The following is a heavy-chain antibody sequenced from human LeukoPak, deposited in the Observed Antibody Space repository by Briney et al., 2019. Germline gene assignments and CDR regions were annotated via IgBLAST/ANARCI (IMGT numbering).Heavy chain of an antibody. J-gene: IGHJ6*03. CDR1: GGSISSFSYY. CDR3: ARAHSSGFYQSIDYYYMDV. V-gene: IGHV4-39*07. Sequence: SETLSLTCTVSGGSISSFSYYWTWIRQPPGKGLEWIGRIYYSGTTLYNPSLESRATMSVDTSKDQFSLELSSVTAADTAVYYCARAHSSGFYQSIDYYYMDVWGTGTTVTVSS. CDR2: IYYSGTT. D-gene: IGHD3-22*01.